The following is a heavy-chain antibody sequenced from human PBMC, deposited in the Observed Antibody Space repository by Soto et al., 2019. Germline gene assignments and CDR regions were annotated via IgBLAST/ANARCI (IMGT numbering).Heavy chain of an antibody. V-gene: IGHV3-7*03. D-gene: IGHD6-19*01. CDR2: MKQDESEK. CDR1: GLTFTDYW. Sequence: GGSLRLSCVTYGLTFTDYWMSWVRQAPGKGLEWVANMKQDESEKNYLDSVKGRFTISGDNAKNSVSLQMNSLTVEDTAIYLCASHTVSAILPAMDVWGQGTAVTVSS. J-gene: IGHJ6*02. CDR3: ASHTVSAILPAMDV.